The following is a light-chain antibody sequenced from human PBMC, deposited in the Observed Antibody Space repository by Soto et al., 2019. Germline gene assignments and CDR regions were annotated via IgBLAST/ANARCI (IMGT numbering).Light chain of an antibody. J-gene: IGLJ2*01. V-gene: IGLV3-21*02. CDR3: QVWDSTSDHVV. Sequence: SYVLTQPPSVSVAPGQTAKITCGGNNIARKSVHWYQQKPGQAPALVVYDDSVRPSGIPERFSGSNSGNTATLTISRVEAGDEADYYCQVWDSTSDHVVFGGGTKVTVL. CDR2: DDS. CDR1: NIARKS.